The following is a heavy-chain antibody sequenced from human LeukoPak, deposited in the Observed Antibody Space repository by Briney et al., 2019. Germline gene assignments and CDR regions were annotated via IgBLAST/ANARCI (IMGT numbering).Heavy chain of an antibody. Sequence: SGPALVKPTQTLTLTCTFSGFSLSTSGMCVSWIRQPPGKALEWLARIDWDDDKYYSTSLKTRLTISKDTSKNQVVLTMTNMDPVDTATYYCARLDCGSYSLDYWGQGTLVTVSS. V-gene: IGHV2-70*11. D-gene: IGHD1-26*01. CDR2: IDWDDDK. J-gene: IGHJ4*02. CDR1: GFSLSTSGMC. CDR3: ARLDCGSYSLDY.